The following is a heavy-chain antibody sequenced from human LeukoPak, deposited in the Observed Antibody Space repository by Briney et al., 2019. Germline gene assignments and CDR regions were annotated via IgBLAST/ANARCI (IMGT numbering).Heavy chain of an antibody. J-gene: IGHJ3*02. V-gene: IGHV3-30*04. CDR3: ARPGKMLLAAFDI. D-gene: IGHD2-21*01. Sequence: PGGSLRLSCAASGFTFSSYAMHWVRQAPGKGLEWVAVISYDGSNKYYADSVKGRFTISRDNSKNTLYLQMNSLRAEDTAVYYCARPGKMLLAAFDIWGQGTMVTVSS. CDR1: GFTFSSYA. CDR2: ISYDGSNK.